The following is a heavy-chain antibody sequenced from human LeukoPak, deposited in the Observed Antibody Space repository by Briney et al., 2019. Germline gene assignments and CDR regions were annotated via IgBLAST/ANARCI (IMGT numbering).Heavy chain of an antibody. CDR3: ARGEGAAGTPAHFNYGMDV. J-gene: IGHJ6*02. CDR1: GGTFSSYA. V-gene: IGHV1-69*13. Sequence: VASVKVSCKASGGTFSSYAISWVRQAPGQGLEWMGGIIPIFGTANYAQKFQGRVTITADESTSTAYMELSSLRSEDTAVYYCARGEGAAGTPAHFNYGMDVWGQGTTVTVSS. D-gene: IGHD6-13*01. CDR2: IIPIFGTA.